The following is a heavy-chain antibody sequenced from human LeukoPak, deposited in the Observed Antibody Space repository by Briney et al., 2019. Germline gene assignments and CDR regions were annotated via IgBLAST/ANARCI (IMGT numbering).Heavy chain of an antibody. CDR3: ARPDDSESFYRANHY. Sequence: GRSLRLSCAASGFRFNSYPMHWVRQAPGKGLEWVAVISNDGNNKYYADSVKGRFTISGDNSNNTLSLQMNGLRVEDTAVYYCARPDDSESFYRANHYWGRGTLVTVS. V-gene: IGHV3-30*04. CDR2: ISNDGNNK. CDR1: GFRFNSYP. D-gene: IGHD3-10*01. J-gene: IGHJ4*02.